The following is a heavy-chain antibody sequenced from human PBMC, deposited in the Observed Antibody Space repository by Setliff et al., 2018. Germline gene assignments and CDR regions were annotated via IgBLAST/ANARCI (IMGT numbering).Heavy chain of an antibody. CDR3: AREHGHSYGQTYYYYGMDV. Sequence: SETLSLTCAVSGYSISSGYYWGWIRQPPGNGLEWIGSIDHSGSTHYNPSLKSRVTISVDTAKNQFSLKLSSVTAADTAVYYCAREHGHSYGQTYYYYGMDVWGQGTTVTVSS. D-gene: IGHD5-18*01. J-gene: IGHJ6*02. CDR2: IDHSGST. V-gene: IGHV4-38-2*02. CDR1: GYSISSGYY.